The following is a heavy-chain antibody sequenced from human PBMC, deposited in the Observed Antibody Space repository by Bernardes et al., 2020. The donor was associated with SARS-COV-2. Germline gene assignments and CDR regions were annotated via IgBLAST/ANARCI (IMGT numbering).Heavy chain of an antibody. D-gene: IGHD1-26*01. V-gene: IGHV3-30*18. CDR2: ISYDGSNK. CDR1: GFTFSSYG. J-gene: IGHJ2*01. Sequence: GGSLRLSCAASGFTFSSYGMHWVRQAPGKGLEWVAVISYDGSNKYYADSVKGRFTISRDNSKNTLYLQMNSLRAEDTAVYYCANAVGGSYWYFDLWGRGSLVTVSS. CDR3: ANAVGGSYWYFDL.